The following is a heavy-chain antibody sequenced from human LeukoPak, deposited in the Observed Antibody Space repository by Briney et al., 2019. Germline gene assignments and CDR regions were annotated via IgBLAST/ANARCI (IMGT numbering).Heavy chain of an antibody. J-gene: IGHJ4*02. Sequence: GGSLRLSCAASGFTFSSYGMHWVRQAPGKGLEWVAVISYDGSNKYYADSVKGRFTISRDNSKNTLYLQMSSLRSEDTAVYYCAADHREDYGEYKFGYWGQGTLVTVSS. D-gene: IGHD4-17*01. CDR2: ISYDGSNK. CDR3: AADHREDYGEYKFGY. V-gene: IGHV3-30*03. CDR1: GFTFSSYG.